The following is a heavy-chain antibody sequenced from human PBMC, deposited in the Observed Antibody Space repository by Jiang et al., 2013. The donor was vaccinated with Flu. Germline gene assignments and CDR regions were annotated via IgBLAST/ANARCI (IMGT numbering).Heavy chain of an antibody. CDR1: GFTFSSYG. CDR3: AKDAGGFVGIAAAGTSYGMDV. V-gene: IGHV3-30*18. Sequence: RSLRLSCAASGFTFSSYGMHWVRQAPGKGLEWVAVISYDGSNKYYADSVKGRFTISRDNSKNTLYLQMNSLRAEDTAVYYCAKDAGGFVGIAAAGTSYGMDVWGQGTTVTVSS. J-gene: IGHJ6*02. D-gene: IGHD6-13*01. CDR2: ISYDGSNK.